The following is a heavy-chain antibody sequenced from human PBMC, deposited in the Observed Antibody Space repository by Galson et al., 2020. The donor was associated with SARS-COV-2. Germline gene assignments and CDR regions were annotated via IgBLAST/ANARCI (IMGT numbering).Heavy chain of an antibody. J-gene: IGHJ3*02. D-gene: IGHD5-12*01. Sequence: GESLKIYCAASGFTFSNAWMSWVRQAPGKGLEWVGRIKSKTDGGTTDYAAPVKGRFTISRDDSKNTLYLQMNSLKTEDTAVYYCTTGGYSGYGLFAFDIWGQGTMVTVSS. CDR1: GFTFSNAW. V-gene: IGHV3-15*01. CDR3: TTGGYSGYGLFAFDI. CDR2: IKSKTDGGTT.